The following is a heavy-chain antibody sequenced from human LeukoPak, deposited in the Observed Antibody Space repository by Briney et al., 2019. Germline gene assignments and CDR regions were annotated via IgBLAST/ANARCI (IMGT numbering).Heavy chain of an antibody. Sequence: SVKVSCKASGGTFSSYAISWVRQAPGQGLEWMGRIIPILGIANYAQKFQGRVTITADKSTSTAYMELSSLRSEDTAVYYCACRDATVQYYYYYYYMDVWGKGTTVTVSS. V-gene: IGHV1-69*04. J-gene: IGHJ6*03. D-gene: IGHD4-11*01. CDR3: ACRDATVQYYYYYYYMDV. CDR1: GGTFSSYA. CDR2: IIPILGIA.